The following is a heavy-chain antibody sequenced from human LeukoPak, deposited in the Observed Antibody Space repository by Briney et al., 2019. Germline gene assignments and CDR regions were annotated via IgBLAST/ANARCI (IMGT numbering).Heavy chain of an antibody. CDR1: GYSLPDLS. Sequence: ASVKVSCKVSGYSLPDLSIHWVRQAPGKGLEWMGGFDPDDGETIYAQKFQGRVTMTENTSADIAYMELSSLKSEDTALYYCARIDRGGYNFPFYFDHWGQGTLVTVSS. J-gene: IGHJ4*02. V-gene: IGHV1-24*01. CDR3: ARIDRGGYNFPFYFDH. CDR2: FDPDDGET. D-gene: IGHD5-24*01.